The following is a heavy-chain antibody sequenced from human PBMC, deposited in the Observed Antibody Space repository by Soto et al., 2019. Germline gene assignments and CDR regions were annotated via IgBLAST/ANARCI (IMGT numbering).Heavy chain of an antibody. D-gene: IGHD2-15*01. CDR3: ARLLRCSGGSCYTTDPTWYYGMDV. CDR1: GASISSSSYY. CDR2: IYYSGST. J-gene: IGHJ6*02. Sequence: KPXETLSLTGPVSGASISSSSYYWGWIRQPPGKGLEWIGSIYYSGSTYYNPSLKSRVTISVDTSKNQFSLKLSSVTAADTAVYYCARLLRCSGGSCYTTDPTWYYGMDVWGQGTKVTVYS. V-gene: IGHV4-39*01.